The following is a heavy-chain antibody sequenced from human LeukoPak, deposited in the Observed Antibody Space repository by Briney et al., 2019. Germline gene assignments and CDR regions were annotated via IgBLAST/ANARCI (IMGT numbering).Heavy chain of an antibody. D-gene: IGHD2-15*01. CDR3: ASGWHGDAFDI. CDR2: IKQGGSEK. Sequence: GGSPRLSCAASGFTFSSYWMSWVRQAPGKGLEWVANIKQGGSEKYYVDSVKGRFTISRDNAKNSLYLQMNSLRAEDTAVYYCASGWHGDAFDIWGQGTMVTVSS. V-gene: IGHV3-7*01. J-gene: IGHJ3*02. CDR1: GFTFSSYW.